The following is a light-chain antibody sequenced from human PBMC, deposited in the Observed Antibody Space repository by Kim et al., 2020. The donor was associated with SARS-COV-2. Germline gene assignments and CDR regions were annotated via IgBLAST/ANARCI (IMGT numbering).Light chain of an antibody. J-gene: IGLJ1*01. CDR3: QAWVLRTSV. CDR1: HLAATS. Sequence: SVSPGHTDTIPCSGDHLAATSACWYPPQPGQSPVLVISPASPRPSGLPARFSGSHSGHTSTLTIIGPPSLAEADSYCQAWVLRTSVFGTGTNVPVL. CDR2: PAS. V-gene: IGLV3-1*01.